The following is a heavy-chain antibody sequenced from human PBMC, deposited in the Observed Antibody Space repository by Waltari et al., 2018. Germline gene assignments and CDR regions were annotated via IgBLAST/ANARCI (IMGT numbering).Heavy chain of an antibody. V-gene: IGHV3-30*18. CDR3: AKDPSYGYSFEH. D-gene: IGHD3-22*01. Sequence: QVPLVESGGGVVPPGRSGRLPCAALGVPFSSYGRDWVRQAPGTGREWVAYVGGDGNNKLHADSVKGRFTISRDNSKNTLYLQMNSLRVEDTAIYYCAKDPSYGYSFEHWGQGTPVTASS. CDR2: VGGDGNNK. CDR1: GVPFSSYG. J-gene: IGHJ4*02.